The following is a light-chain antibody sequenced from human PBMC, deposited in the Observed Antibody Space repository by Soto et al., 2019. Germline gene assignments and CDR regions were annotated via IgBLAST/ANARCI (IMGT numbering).Light chain of an antibody. CDR2: SND. CDR3: AAWDDSMNGYA. CDR1: SSNIGINV. V-gene: IGLV1-44*01. Sequence: QSVLTQPPSASGTPGQRVTISCSGSSSNIGINVLSWYQQLPGAAPKLLIYSNDQRPSGVPDRFSGSKSGTSAALAISGLQSEEEADYYCAAWDDSMNGYAFGPGTKVNVL. J-gene: IGLJ1*01.